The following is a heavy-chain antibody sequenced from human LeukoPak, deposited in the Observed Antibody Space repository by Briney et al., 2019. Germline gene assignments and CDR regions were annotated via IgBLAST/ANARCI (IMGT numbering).Heavy chain of an antibody. V-gene: IGHV3-23*01. J-gene: IGHJ4*02. D-gene: IGHD6-19*01. CDR1: GFSFSSYV. Sequence: GGSLRLSCVASGFSFSSYVMNWVRQAPGTGLEWVSSMSGSGGSTYYADSVKGRFTISRDNSKNTLYLQMNNLRAEDTALYYCAKNQGQWLVPVDYWGQGTLVTVSS. CDR3: AKNQGQWLVPVDY. CDR2: MSGSGGST.